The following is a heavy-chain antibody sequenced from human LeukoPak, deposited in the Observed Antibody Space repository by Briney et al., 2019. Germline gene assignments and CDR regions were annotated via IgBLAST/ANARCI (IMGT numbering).Heavy chain of an antibody. Sequence: PSETLSLTCTVSGGSISSSSYYWGWIRQPPGKGLEWIGSIYYSGSTYYNPSLKSRVTISVDTSKNQFSLKLNSVTAADTAVYFCARFYGNYQNYFDYWGQGTLVTVSS. CDR2: IYYSGST. J-gene: IGHJ4*02. D-gene: IGHD1-7*01. CDR3: ARFYGNYQNYFDY. CDR1: GGSISSSSYY. V-gene: IGHV4-39*07.